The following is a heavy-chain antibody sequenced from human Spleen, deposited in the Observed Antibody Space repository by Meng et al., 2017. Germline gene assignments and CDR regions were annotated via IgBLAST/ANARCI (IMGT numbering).Heavy chain of an antibody. V-gene: IGHV1-2*06. CDR3: AREVITFGGVIVNGLDY. CDR2: INPKSGDT. CDR1: GYTITGYD. Sequence: ASVKVSCKASGYTITGYDMHWVRQAPGQGLEWMGRINPKSGDTNFAQKFQGRVTMTTDTSTSTAYMELRSLRSDDTAVYYCAREVITFGGVIVNGLDYWGQGTLVTVSS. J-gene: IGHJ4*02. D-gene: IGHD3-16*02.